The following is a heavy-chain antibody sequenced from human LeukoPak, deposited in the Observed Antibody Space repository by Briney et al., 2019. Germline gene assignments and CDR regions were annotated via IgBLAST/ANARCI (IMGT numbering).Heavy chain of an antibody. V-gene: IGHV4-39*07. CDR3: ARGLSSGYPFDY. Sequence: SETLSLTCTVSGGSISSSSYYWGWIRQPPGKGLEWIGEINHSGSTNYNPSLKSRVTISVDTSKNQFSLKLSSVTAADTAVYYCARGLSSGYPFDYWGQGTLVTVSS. D-gene: IGHD3-22*01. CDR1: GGSISSSSYY. J-gene: IGHJ4*02. CDR2: INHSGST.